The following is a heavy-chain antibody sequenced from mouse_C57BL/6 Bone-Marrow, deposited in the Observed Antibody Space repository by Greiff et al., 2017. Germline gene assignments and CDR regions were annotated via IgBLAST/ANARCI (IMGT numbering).Heavy chain of an antibody. D-gene: IGHD1-1*01. CDR3: ARSATVVAPFAY. V-gene: IGHV1-54*01. CDR2: INPGSGGT. J-gene: IGHJ3*01. CDR1: GYAFTNYL. Sequence: VQLQQSGAELVRPGTSVKVSCKASGYAFTNYLIEWVKQRPGQGLEWIGVINPGSGGTNYNEKFKGKATLTAYKSSSTAYMQLSSLTSEDSAVYFCARSATVVAPFAYWGQGTLVTVSA.